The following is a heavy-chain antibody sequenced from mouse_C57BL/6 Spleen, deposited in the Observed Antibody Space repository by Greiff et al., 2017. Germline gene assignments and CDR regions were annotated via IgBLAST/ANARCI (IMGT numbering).Heavy chain of an antibody. J-gene: IGHJ4*01. CDR3: ARGALYYGSSYDYAMDY. D-gene: IGHD1-1*01. V-gene: IGHV1-54*01. CDR2: INPGSGGT. CDR1: GYAFTNYL. Sequence: QVQLKESGAELVRPGTSVKVSCKASGYAFTNYLIEWVKQRPGQGLEWIGVINPGSGGTNYNEKFKGKATLTADKSSSTAYMQLSSLTSEDSAVYFCARGALYYGSSYDYAMDYWGQGTSVTVSS.